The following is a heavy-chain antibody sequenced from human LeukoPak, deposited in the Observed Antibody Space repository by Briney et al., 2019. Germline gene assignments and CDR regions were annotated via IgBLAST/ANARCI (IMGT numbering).Heavy chain of an antibody. D-gene: IGHD3-9*01. J-gene: IGHJ6*04. CDR3: ARARYFDWLTQMDV. CDR2: IYHSGST. Sequence: PSETLSLTCTVSGYSISSGYYWGWIRQPPGKGLEWSGSIYHSGSTYYNPSLKSRVTISVDTSKNQFSLKLSSVTAADTAVYYCARARYFDWLTQMDVWGKGTTVTVSS. V-gene: IGHV4-38-2*02. CDR1: GYSISSGYY.